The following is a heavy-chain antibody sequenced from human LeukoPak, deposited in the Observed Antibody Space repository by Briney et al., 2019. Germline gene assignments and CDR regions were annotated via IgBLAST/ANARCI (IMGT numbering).Heavy chain of an antibody. D-gene: IGHD3-3*01. Sequence: ATVKVSCKASGYTFTGYGISWVRQAPGQGLEWMGWISAYNGNTNYAQKLQGRVTMTTDTSTSTAYMELRSLRSDDTAVYYCARDHYYDFWSGYYLPLYYFDYWGQGTLVTVSS. J-gene: IGHJ4*02. V-gene: IGHV1-18*01. CDR1: GYTFTGYG. CDR3: ARDHYYDFWSGYYLPLYYFDY. CDR2: ISAYNGNT.